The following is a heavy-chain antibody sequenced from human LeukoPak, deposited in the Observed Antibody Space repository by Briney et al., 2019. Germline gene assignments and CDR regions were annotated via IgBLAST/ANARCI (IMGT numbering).Heavy chain of an antibody. Sequence: SETLSLTCTVSGGSISNTNYYWGWIRQPPGKGLEWIGCMFYSGGTYYNPSLKSRVTISADTSKNQFSLKLSSVTAADTAVYYCARRNWGSSRIDYWGQGTLVTVSS. J-gene: IGHJ4*02. D-gene: IGHD3-16*01. CDR2: MFYSGGT. CDR3: ARRNWGSSRIDY. V-gene: IGHV4-39*01. CDR1: GGSISNTNYY.